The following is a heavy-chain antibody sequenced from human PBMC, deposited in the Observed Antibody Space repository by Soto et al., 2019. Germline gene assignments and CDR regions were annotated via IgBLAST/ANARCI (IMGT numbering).Heavy chain of an antibody. CDR1: GFTFSSCT. D-gene: IGHD2-15*01. CDR3: SGCSGGACHQNYGMDV. J-gene: IGHJ6*02. Sequence: EVHLVESGGGLVQPGGSLRLSCAVSGFTFSSCTMNWVRQAPGKGLEWVSSISPTTSHIYYADSVKGRFTISRDNAKNSLFLQMNSLRAEDTDVYYCSGCSGGACHQNYGMDVWGQGTTVTVSS. CDR2: ISPTTSHI. V-gene: IGHV3-21*01.